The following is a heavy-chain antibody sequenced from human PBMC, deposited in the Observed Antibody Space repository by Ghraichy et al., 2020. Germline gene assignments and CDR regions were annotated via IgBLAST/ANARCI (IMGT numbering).Heavy chain of an antibody. V-gene: IGHV4-34*01. CDR2: INHSGST. CDR1: GGSFSGYY. J-gene: IGHJ3*02. Sequence: SETLSLTCAVYGGSFSGYYWSWIRQPPGKGLEWIGEINHSGSTNYNPSLKSRVTISVDTSKNQFSLKLSSVTAADTAVYYCARRTTVAKTRSAFDIWGQGTMVTVSS. CDR3: ARRTTVAKTRSAFDI. D-gene: IGHD4-23*01.